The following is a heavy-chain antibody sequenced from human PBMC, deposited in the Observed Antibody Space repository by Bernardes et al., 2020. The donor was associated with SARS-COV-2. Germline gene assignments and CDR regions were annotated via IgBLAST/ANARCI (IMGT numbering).Heavy chain of an antibody. V-gene: IGHV1-58*01. CDR1: GFTFTKSA. Sequence: SVKVSCKASGFTFTKSAVQWVRQARGQRLEWIGWIVVDSGNTNYAPKFQERVTLTRDMSTSTAYMELSSLRSEDTAVYYCAAGDFDFWSGLEYYYYYGMDVWGQGTTVTVSS. CDR2: IVVDSGNT. J-gene: IGHJ6*02. CDR3: AAGDFDFWSGLEYYYYYGMDV. D-gene: IGHD3-3*01.